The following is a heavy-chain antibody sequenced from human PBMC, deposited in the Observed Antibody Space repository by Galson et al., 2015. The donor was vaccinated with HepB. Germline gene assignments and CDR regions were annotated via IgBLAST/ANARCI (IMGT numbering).Heavy chain of an antibody. V-gene: IGHV3-30*18. J-gene: IGHJ4*02. Sequence: SLRLSCAASGFTFSSYGMHWVRQAPGKGLEWVAVISYDGSNKYYADSVKGRFTISRDNSKNTLYLQMNSLRAEDTAVYYCAKVNAGGLTYYYDSSGYPNPNFDYWGQGTLVTVSS. CDR3: AKVNAGGLTYYYDSSGYPNPNFDY. D-gene: IGHD3-22*01. CDR2: ISYDGSNK. CDR1: GFTFSSYG.